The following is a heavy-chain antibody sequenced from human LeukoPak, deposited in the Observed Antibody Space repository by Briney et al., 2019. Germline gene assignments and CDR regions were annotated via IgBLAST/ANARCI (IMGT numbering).Heavy chain of an antibody. J-gene: IGHJ4*02. V-gene: IGHV3-30*04. CDR3: ARPKYYYDSSGLFDY. D-gene: IGHD3-22*01. CDR1: GFTFSSYA. Sequence: GGSLRLSCAASGFTFSSYAMHWVRQAPGKGLEWLAVISYDGSNKYYADSVKGRFTISRDNAKNSLYLQMNSLRAEDTAVYYCARPKYYYDSSGLFDYWGQGTLVTVSS. CDR2: ISYDGSNK.